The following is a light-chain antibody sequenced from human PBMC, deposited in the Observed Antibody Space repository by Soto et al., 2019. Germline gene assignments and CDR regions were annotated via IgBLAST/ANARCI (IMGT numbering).Light chain of an antibody. J-gene: IGLJ1*01. CDR2: EVT. CDR1: SSDVGGYNY. Sequence: QSALTQPPSASGSPGQSVTISCTGASSDVGGYNYVSWFQQHPGKAPKLLIYEVTNRPAGVPDRFSGSKSDNTASLTVSGLQADDEADYYSSSYAGSNTFVFGTGTKVTVL. V-gene: IGLV2-8*01. CDR3: SSYAGSNTFV.